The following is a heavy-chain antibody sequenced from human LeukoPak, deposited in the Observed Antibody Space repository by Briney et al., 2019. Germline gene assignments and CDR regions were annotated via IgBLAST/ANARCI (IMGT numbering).Heavy chain of an antibody. D-gene: IGHD3-22*01. CDR3: ARGDYYDSSGYYYYFDY. CDR1: GGSLSSGYYY. J-gene: IGHJ4*02. V-gene: IGHV4-31*03. Sequence: PSETLSLTCTVSGGSLSSGYYYWSWIRQHPGKGLGWIGYIYYSGSTYYNPSLKSRVTISVDTSKNQFSLKLSSVTAADTAVYYCARGDYYDSSGYYYYFDYWGQGTLVTVSS. CDR2: IYYSGST.